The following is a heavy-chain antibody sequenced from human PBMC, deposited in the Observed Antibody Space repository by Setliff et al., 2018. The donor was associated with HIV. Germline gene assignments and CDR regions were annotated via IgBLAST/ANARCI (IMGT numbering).Heavy chain of an antibody. J-gene: IGHJ4*02. V-gene: IGHV3-74*03. CDR2: MNSDGSRT. CDR1: GFTFSSYW. Sequence: GGSLRLSCAASGFTFSSYWMHWVRQLPGKGLVWVSSMNSDGSRTTYADSVKGRFTISRDNARNSLYVQMNSLRVEDTAVYFCARVHRGGVGRQHWRSFDYWGQGTLVTVSS. D-gene: IGHD1-1*01. CDR3: ARVHRGGVGRQHWRSFDY.